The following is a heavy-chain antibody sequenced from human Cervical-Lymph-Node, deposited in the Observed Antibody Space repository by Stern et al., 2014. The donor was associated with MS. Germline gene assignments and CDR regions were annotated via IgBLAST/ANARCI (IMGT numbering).Heavy chain of an antibody. CDR1: GFTFSRYA. CDR3: TRQDQQLVTFDY. V-gene: IGHV3-30-3*01. D-gene: IGHD5-18*01. Sequence: GQLVESGGDVVQPGRALRLACEVSGFTFSRYAIHWVRQAPGKWLGWVAFISYHGRDKYYAESVRGRFSISRDNSKNTVFLHMDSLGPQDTAIYYCTRQDQQLVTFDYWGQGTLVSVSS. CDR2: ISYHGRDK. J-gene: IGHJ4*02.